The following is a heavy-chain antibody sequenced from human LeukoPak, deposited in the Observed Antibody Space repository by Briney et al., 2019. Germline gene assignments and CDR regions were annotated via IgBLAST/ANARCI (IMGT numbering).Heavy chain of an antibody. D-gene: IGHD6-13*01. CDR2: ISGSGGST. CDR3: AKGDRAAGGLYVDNWFDP. V-gene: IGHV3-23*01. Sequence: GGSLRLSCAASGFTFSSYAMSWVRQAPGKGLEWVSAISGSGGSTYYADSVKGRFTISRDNSKNTLYLQMSSLRAEDTAVYYCAKGDRAAGGLYVDNWFDPWGQGTLVTVSS. CDR1: GFTFSSYA. J-gene: IGHJ5*02.